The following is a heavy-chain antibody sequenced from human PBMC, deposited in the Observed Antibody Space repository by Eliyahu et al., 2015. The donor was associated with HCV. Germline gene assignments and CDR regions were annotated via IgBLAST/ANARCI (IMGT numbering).Heavy chain of an antibody. V-gene: IGHV3-23*01. Sequence: EVQLLESGGGLVQPGGSLRLSCEASGFTFSIYAMTWVRQAPGKGLEWVSGVSGSRGDTFYADSVKGRFTISRDNSKSTLYLQMSSLRGEDTAVYYCAKYLSYDFWSGYHRGGFDAWGHGTRVTVSS. D-gene: IGHD3-3*01. J-gene: IGHJ5*01. CDR3: AKYLSYDFWSGYHRGGFDA. CDR2: VSGSRGDT. CDR1: GFTFSIYA.